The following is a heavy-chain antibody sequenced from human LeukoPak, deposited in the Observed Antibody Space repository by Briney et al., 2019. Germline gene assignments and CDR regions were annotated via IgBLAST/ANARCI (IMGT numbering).Heavy chain of an antibody. CDR3: ASNKPDIVVVPAAEVLRAFDI. CDR1: GGSFSGYY. V-gene: IGHV4-34*01. CDR2: INHSGST. Sequence: PSETLSLTCAVYGGSFSGYYWSWIRQPPGKGLEWIGEINHSGSTNYNPSLKSRVTISVDTSKNQLSLKLSSVTAADTAVYYCASNKPDIVVVPAAEVLRAFDIWGQGTMVTVSS. J-gene: IGHJ3*02. D-gene: IGHD2-2*01.